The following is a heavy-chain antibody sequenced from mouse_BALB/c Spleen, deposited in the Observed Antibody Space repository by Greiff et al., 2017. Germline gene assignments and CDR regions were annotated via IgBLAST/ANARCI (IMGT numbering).Heavy chain of an antibody. J-gene: IGHJ4*01. Sequence: QVQLQQSGAELMKPGASVKISCKATGYTFSSYWIEWVKQRPGHGLEWIGEILPGSGSTNYNEKFKGKATFTADTSSNTAYMQLSSLTSEDSAVYYCAPYGYGPTFFYAMDYWGQGTSVTVSS. CDR3: APYGYGPTFFYAMDY. D-gene: IGHD2-2*01. V-gene: IGHV1-9*01. CDR1: GYTFSSYW. CDR2: ILPGSGST.